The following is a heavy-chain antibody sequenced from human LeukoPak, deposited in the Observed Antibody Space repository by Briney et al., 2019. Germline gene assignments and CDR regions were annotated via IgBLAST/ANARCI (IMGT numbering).Heavy chain of an antibody. Sequence: SETLSLTCTVSGGSISSSSYYWGWIRQPPGKGLEWIGSIYYSGSTYYNPSLKSRVTISVDTSKNQFSLKLSSVTAADTAVYYCATTMVRGVAYNWFDPWGQGTLVTVSS. V-gene: IGHV4-39*07. CDR2: IYYSGST. J-gene: IGHJ5*02. CDR3: ATTMVRGVAYNWFDP. D-gene: IGHD3-10*01. CDR1: GGSISSSSYY.